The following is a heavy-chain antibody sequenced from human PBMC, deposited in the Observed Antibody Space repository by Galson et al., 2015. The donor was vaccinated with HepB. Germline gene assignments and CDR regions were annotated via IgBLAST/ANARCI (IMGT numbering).Heavy chain of an antibody. D-gene: IGHD6-19*01. CDR3: ARGGIAVAGNDAFDI. CDR2: ISSSSSTI. J-gene: IGHJ3*02. CDR1: GFTFSSYS. V-gene: IGHV3-48*01. Sequence: SLRLSCAASGFTFSSYSMNWVRQAPGKGLEWVSYISSSSSTIYYADSVKGRFTISRDNAKNSLYLQMNSLRAEDTAVYYCARGGIAVAGNDAFDIWGQGTMVTVSS.